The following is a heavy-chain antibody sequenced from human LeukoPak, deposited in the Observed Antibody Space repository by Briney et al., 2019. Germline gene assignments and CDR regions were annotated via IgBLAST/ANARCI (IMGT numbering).Heavy chain of an antibody. CDR1: GFTFSSYS. J-gene: IGHJ6*03. CDR3: AKDPRAHSSSWYSYYYYYMDV. V-gene: IGHV3-30*02. Sequence: GGSLRLSCAASGFTFSSYSMNWVRQAPGKGLEWVAFIRYDGSNKYYADSVKGRFTISRDNSKNTLYLQMNSLRAEDTAVYYCAKDPRAHSSSWYSYYYYYMDVWGKGTTVTVSS. CDR2: IRYDGSNK. D-gene: IGHD6-13*01.